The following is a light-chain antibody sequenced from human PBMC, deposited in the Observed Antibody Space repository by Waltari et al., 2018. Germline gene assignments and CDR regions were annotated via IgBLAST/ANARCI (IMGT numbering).Light chain of an antibody. V-gene: IGKV2-28*01. J-gene: IGKJ4*01. CDR2: MGS. CDR3: MQPLQTPFT. Sequence: DIVMTQSPLSLPVTPGEPASISCRSSQSLLHVDGYNYLGWYLQKPGQSPQVLIYMGSNRAAGVPDRFSGSGSGTDFTLKISRVEAEDVGVYYCMQPLQTPFTFGGGTKVEIK. CDR1: QSLLHVDGYNY.